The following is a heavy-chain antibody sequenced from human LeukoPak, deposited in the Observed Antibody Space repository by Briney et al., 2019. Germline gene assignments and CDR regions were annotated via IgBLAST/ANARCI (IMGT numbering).Heavy chain of an antibody. Sequence: PSETLSLTCSVFGGSFSGYYWSWIRQPPGRGLEWIGQLDHTGSTNYNPSLKSRVTISVDTSNNHFFLKLNSVTAADTAVYYCARSEDRSHFDYWGQGTLVTVSS. CDR2: LDHTGST. V-gene: IGHV4-34*01. J-gene: IGHJ4*02. D-gene: IGHD2-15*01. CDR3: ARSEDRSHFDY. CDR1: GGSFSGYY.